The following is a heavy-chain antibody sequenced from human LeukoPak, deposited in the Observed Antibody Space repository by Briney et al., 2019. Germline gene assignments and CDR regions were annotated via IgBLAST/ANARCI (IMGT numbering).Heavy chain of an antibody. V-gene: IGHV3-7*03. D-gene: IGHD3-10*01. CDR3: ARDSLIQYGSGSYWGFDY. J-gene: IGHJ4*02. CDR2: IRTDGSDK. CDR1: GFTFSNYW. Sequence: GGSLRLSCAASGFTFSNYWMSWVRQAPGKGPEGVGDIRTDGSDKYYVGSVKGRFTISRDNAKNSLYLQMNSLRAEDTAVYYCARDSLIQYGSGSYWGFDYWGQGILVTVSS.